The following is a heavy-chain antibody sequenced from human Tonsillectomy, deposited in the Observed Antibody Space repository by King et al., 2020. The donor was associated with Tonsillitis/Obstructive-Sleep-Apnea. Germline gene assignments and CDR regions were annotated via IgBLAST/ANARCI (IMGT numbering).Heavy chain of an antibody. CDR1: GGSISSYY. V-gene: IGHV4-59*01. Sequence: QLQESGPGLVKPSETLSLTCTVSGGSISSYYWSWIRQPPGKGLEWIGYIYYSGSTNYNPSLKSRVTISVDTSKNQFSLKLSSVTAADTAVYYCARGSADYDILTGYYNEGWFDPWGQGTLVTVSS. J-gene: IGHJ5*02. CDR3: ARGSADYDILTGYYNEGWFDP. D-gene: IGHD3-9*01. CDR2: IYYSGST.